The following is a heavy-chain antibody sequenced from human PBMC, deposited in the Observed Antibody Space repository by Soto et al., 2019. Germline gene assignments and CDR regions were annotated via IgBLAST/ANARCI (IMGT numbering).Heavy chain of an antibody. CDR3: ARDRGIAVVGLSHYYYYGMDV. D-gene: IGHD6-19*01. V-gene: IGHV4-30-4*01. CDR1: GGSISSGDYY. Sequence: PSETLSLTCTVSGGSISSGDYYWSWIRQPPGKGLEWIGYIYYSGSTYYNPSLKSRVTISVDTSKNQFSLKLSSVTAADTAVYYCARDRGIAVVGLSHYYYYGMDVWGQGTTVTVSS. CDR2: IYYSGST. J-gene: IGHJ6*02.